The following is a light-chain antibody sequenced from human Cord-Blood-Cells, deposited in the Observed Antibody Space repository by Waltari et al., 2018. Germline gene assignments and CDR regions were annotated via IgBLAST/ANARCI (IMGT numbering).Light chain of an antibody. CDR1: QDISIY. V-gene: IGKV1-33*01. CDR3: QQYDNLPPYS. J-gene: IGKJ2*03. Sequence: DIQMTQSRSSLSSSLRDRVTITCQASQDISIYLNWYQQKTGKAPKLLIYDASNLETGVPSRFSGSGSGTDFTFTISSLQPEDIATYYCQQYDNLPPYSFGQGTKLEIK. CDR2: DAS.